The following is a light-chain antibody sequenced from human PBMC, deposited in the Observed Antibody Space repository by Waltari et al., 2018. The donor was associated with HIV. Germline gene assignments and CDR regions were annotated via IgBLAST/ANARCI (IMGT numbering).Light chain of an antibody. Sequence: QSALTQPASVSGSPGQSITISCTGTRGDVGGYNYVSWSQQYPGKAPKLIIYEVNNRPSGVSDRFSGSKSGNTASLTISGLQAEDEADYYCSSYTSSSTLDVFGTGTEVTVL. CDR1: RGDVGGYNY. V-gene: IGLV2-14*01. J-gene: IGLJ1*01. CDR2: EVN. CDR3: SSYTSSSTLDV.